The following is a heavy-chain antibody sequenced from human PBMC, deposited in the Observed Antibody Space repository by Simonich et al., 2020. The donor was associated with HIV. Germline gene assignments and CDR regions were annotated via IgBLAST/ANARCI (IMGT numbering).Heavy chain of an antibody. CDR3: AKDRYYNFWSGYYDY. D-gene: IGHD3-3*01. V-gene: IGHV3-23*01. J-gene: IGHJ4*02. CDR2: IRVRDGST. CDR1: GFTFSSYA. Sequence: EVQLLESGGGLVQPGGSLRLSCAASGFTFSSYAMSWVRQAPGKRLGCVSSIRVRDGSTYYADSVKGRFTISKDNSKNTLYLQMNSLRAEDTAVYYCAKDRYYNFWSGYYDYWGQGTLVTVSS.